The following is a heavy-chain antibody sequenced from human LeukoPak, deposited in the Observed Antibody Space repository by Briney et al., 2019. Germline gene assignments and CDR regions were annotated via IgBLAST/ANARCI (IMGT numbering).Heavy chain of an antibody. D-gene: IGHD3-3*01. CDR3: ARGRGFWSGYSTDY. Sequence: PSETLSLTCAVYGGSFSGNYWTWIRQPPGKGLEWIGDITHTGTTNYNPSLKSRVTISVDSSKNQFSLRLSSVTAADTAVYYCARGRGFWSGYSTDYWGQGTLITVSS. V-gene: IGHV4-34*01. CDR1: GGSFSGNY. J-gene: IGHJ4*02. CDR2: ITHTGTT.